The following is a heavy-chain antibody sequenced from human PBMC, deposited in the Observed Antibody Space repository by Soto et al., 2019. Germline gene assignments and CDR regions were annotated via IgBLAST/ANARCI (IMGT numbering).Heavy chain of an antibody. CDR2: IQGGGSI. D-gene: IGHD3-10*01. V-gene: IGHV3-66*01. Sequence: EVLLDESGGGFVQPGGSLRLSCAASGFTVSNNYMTWVRQAPGKGLEWVSVIQGGGSISYADSVMDRFTISRDSSKNTVFLDMNSLRPEVTAVYFCARGEGSGSNALGDWGQGTLVTVSS. CDR1: GFTVSNNY. CDR3: ARGEGSGSNALGD. J-gene: IGHJ4*02.